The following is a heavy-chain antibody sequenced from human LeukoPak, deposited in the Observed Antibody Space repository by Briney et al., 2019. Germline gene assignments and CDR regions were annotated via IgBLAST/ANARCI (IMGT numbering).Heavy chain of an antibody. CDR3: AREKDGYNSSWYNDY. D-gene: IGHD6-13*01. V-gene: IGHV7-4-1*02. CDR1: GYTFTSYA. CDR2: ISTNTGNP. J-gene: IGHJ4*02. Sequence: ASVKVSCKASGYTFTSYAMNWVRQAPGQGLEWMGWISTNTGNPTYAQGFTGRFVFSLDTSVSTAYLQISSLKAEDTAVYYCAREKDGYNSSWYNDYWGQGTLVTVSS.